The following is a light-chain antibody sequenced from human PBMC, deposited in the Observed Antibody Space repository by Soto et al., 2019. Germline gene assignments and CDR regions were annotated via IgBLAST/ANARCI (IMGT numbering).Light chain of an antibody. CDR2: DAS. V-gene: IGKV3-20*01. CDR3: QQYGSSPYT. Sequence: EIVMTQSPGTLSLSPGERATLSCRASQSVNSYLAWYQQKPGQAPRLLISDASDRATGIPDRFSGSGSGTDFTLTISRLVPEDFAVYYCQQYGSSPYTFGQGTKVDIK. CDR1: QSVNSY. J-gene: IGKJ2*01.